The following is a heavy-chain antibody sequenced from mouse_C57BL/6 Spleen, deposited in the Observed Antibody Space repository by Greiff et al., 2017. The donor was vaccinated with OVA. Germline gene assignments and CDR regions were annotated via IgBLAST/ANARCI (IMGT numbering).Heavy chain of an antibody. CDR1: GYTFTSYW. D-gene: IGHD1-1*01. V-gene: IGHV1-50*01. Sequence: QVQLQQPGAELVKPGASVKLSCKASGYTFTSYWMQWVKQRPGQGLEWIGEIDPSDSYTNYNQKFKGKATLTVDTSSSTAYMQLSSLTSEDAAVYYCARKGFDTTAMDDWGQGTSVTVSS. CDR3: ARKGFDTTAMDD. CDR2: IDPSDSYT. J-gene: IGHJ4*01.